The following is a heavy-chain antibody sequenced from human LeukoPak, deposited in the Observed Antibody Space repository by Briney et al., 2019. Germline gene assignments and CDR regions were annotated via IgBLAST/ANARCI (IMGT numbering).Heavy chain of an antibody. Sequence: GGSLRLSCAASGFTFSSYAMSWVRQAPGKGLEWVSAISGSGGSTYYADSVKGRFTISRDNSKNTLYLQMNNLRAEDTAVYYCAKDVGVVVVAATRFDYWGQGTLVTVSS. CDR2: ISGSGGST. D-gene: IGHD2-15*01. J-gene: IGHJ4*02. V-gene: IGHV3-23*01. CDR3: AKDVGVVVVAATRFDY. CDR1: GFTFSSYA.